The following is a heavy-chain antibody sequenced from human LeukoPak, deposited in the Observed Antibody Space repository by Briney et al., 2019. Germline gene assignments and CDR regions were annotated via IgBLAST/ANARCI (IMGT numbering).Heavy chain of an antibody. D-gene: IGHD2-2*01. J-gene: IGHJ5*01. V-gene: IGHV3-23*01. CDR2: ISGSGANT. CDR1: GCIFNHNA. CDR3: AKAFCSSKNCYPTWFES. Sequence: GGSLRLSWVASGCIFNHNAMSWVRQAPGTGLEWGSSISGSGANTHYPDSMKGRFTISRDNSKNTLYLQMTSLIAEDTAVYYCAKAFCSSKNCYPTWFESWGRGTQVTVSS.